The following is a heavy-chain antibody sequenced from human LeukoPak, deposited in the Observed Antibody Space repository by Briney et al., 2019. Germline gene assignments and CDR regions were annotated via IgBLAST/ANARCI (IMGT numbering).Heavy chain of an antibody. J-gene: IGHJ4*02. D-gene: IGHD2-15*01. CDR2: ISSSGSTI. V-gene: IGHV3-11*01. Sequence: PGGSLRLSCAASGFTFSDYYMSWIRQAPGKGLEWVSYISSSGSTIYYADSVKGRSTISRDNAKNSLYLQMNSLRAEDTAVYYCAIAIEDGCFDYWGQGTLVTVSS. CDR1: GFTFSDYY. CDR3: AIAIEDGCFDY.